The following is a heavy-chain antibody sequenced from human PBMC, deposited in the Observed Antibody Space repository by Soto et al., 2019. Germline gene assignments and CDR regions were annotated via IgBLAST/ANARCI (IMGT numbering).Heavy chain of an antibody. D-gene: IGHD6-19*01. V-gene: IGHV1-8*01. CDR3: ARAQWLVHANWFDP. Sequence: ASVKVSCKASGYTFTSYDINWVRQATGQGLEWMGWMNPNSGNTGYAQKFQGRVTMTRNTSISTAYMELSSLRSEDTAVYYCARAQWLVHANWFDPWGQGTRVTVSS. CDR1: GYTFTSYD. CDR2: MNPNSGNT. J-gene: IGHJ5*02.